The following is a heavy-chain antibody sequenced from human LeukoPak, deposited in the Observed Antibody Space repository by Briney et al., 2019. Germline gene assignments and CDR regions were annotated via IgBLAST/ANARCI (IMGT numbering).Heavy chain of an antibody. CDR2: IRSKANSYAT. J-gene: IGHJ4*02. V-gene: IGHV3-73*01. D-gene: IGHD5-12*01. CDR1: GFTFSGSA. Sequence: GGSLRLTCAASGFTFSGSAMHWVRQASGKGLEWVGRIRSKANSYATAYAASVKGRFTISRDDSKNTAYLQMNSLKTEDTAVYYCTRHLGSGYENWGQGTLVTVSS. CDR3: TRHLGSGYEN.